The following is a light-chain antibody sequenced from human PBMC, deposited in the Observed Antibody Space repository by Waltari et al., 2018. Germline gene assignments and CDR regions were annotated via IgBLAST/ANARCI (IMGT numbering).Light chain of an antibody. CDR1: HSIKSW. Sequence: DIQMTQSPSTLSASVGDRVTMTCRASHSIKSWLAWYQQKPGEAPQLLLYNASVLKSGVPSRFSGGGSGTEFTLTITRVQPADVATYYCQQYESLPTFGQGTKV. CDR2: NAS. J-gene: IGKJ1*01. CDR3: QQYESLPT. V-gene: IGKV1-5*03.